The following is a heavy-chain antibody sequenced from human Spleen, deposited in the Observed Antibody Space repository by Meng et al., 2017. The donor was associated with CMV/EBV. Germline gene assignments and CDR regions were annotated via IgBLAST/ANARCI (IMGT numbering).Heavy chain of an antibody. CDR3: ATSALFFDPHDY. CDR1: GFTFSSYA. CDR2: ISYDGSNK. Sequence: GGSLRLSCAASGFTFSSYAMHWVRQAPGEGLEWVAVISYDGSNKDYADYVKGRFTISRDNSKNTMYLQMNSLRAEDTAVYYCATSALFFDPHDYWGQGTLVTVSS. J-gene: IGHJ4*02. V-gene: IGHV3-30*04. D-gene: IGHD3-3*01.